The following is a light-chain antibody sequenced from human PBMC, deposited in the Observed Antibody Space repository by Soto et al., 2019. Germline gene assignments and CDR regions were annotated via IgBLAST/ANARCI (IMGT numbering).Light chain of an antibody. V-gene: IGKV3-15*01. CDR2: GAS. CDR3: QQYNTWPLIT. J-gene: IGKJ5*01. Sequence: EIVLTQSPGTLSLSPGERATLSCRASQTVSNFLAWYQQKPGQAPRLLIFGASTRATGIPDRFSGSGSGTDFTLTISSLQSEDFAVYYCQQYNTWPLITFGPGTRLEIK. CDR1: QTVSNF.